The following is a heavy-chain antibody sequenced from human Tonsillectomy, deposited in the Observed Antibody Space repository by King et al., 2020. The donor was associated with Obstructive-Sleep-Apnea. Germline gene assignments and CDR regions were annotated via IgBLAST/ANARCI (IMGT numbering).Heavy chain of an antibody. Sequence: QLVQSGGGLVKPGGSLRLSCAASGFTFSSYSMNWVRQAPGKGLEWVSSISDSGRFKFYSDSLKGRFTISRDNADNSVYLQMNSLRDEDTAVYFCAREGSRFRDALDFWGQGTLVTVSS. V-gene: IGHV3-21*01. CDR2: ISDSGRFK. CDR1: GFTFSSYS. J-gene: IGHJ3*01. CDR3: AREGSRFRDALDF. D-gene: IGHD3-3*01.